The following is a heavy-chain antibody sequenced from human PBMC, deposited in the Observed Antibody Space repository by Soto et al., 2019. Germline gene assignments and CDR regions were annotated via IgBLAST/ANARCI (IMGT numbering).Heavy chain of an antibody. CDR2: IDWDDDK. Sequence: DATLVNPTQSLTLTCTFSGFSLSTSGMCVSWIRQPPGKALEWLALIDWDDDKYYSTSLKTRLTISKDTSKNQVVLTMTNMDPVDTATYYCARSKYYYDSSGPSDAFDIWGQGTMVTVSS. J-gene: IGHJ3*02. V-gene: IGHV2-70*01. CDR1: GFSLSTSGMC. CDR3: ARSKYYYDSSGPSDAFDI. D-gene: IGHD3-22*01.